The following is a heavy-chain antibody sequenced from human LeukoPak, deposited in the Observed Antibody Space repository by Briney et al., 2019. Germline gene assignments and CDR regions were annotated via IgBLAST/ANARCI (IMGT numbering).Heavy chain of an antibody. CDR2: INNVASHI. Sequence: GGSLRLSCAASGFSISSSAMNWVRQAPGKGLEWVSYINNVASHIYYAGSVRGRFTISRDNAKNSLYLQMNSLRAENTRVYYCAKDYDCSGDYYRDLFDYWGQGTLVTVSS. CDR3: AKDYDCSGDYYRDLFDY. V-gene: IGHV3-21*05. CDR1: GFSISSSA. D-gene: IGHD3-22*01. J-gene: IGHJ4*02.